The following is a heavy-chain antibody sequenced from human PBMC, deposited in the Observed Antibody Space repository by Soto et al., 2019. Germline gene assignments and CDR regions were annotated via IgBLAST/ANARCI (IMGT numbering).Heavy chain of an antibody. D-gene: IGHD2-8*02. J-gene: IGHJ5*01. CDR2: ISSSSAYK. CDR3: ARSAGYCTDTSCEKGWFDS. Sequence: VQLVESGGGLVKPGGSLRLFCEGSGFMFSSYNMNWVRQAPGRGLEWVSFISSSSAYKYYEDAVKGRFTISRDNDKNSVYLQMNSLRAEDAGLYYCARSAGYCTDTSCEKGWFDSWGQGTWVTVSS. CDR1: GFMFSSYN. V-gene: IGHV3-21*01.